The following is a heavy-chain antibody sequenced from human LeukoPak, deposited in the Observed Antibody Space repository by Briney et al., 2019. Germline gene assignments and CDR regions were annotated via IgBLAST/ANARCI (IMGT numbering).Heavy chain of an antibody. V-gene: IGHV4-59*01. CDR2: IYYSGST. CDR1: AGSISSYY. CDR3: ARDRSSYYDFWSGTQADAFDI. J-gene: IGHJ3*02. D-gene: IGHD3-3*01. Sequence: SETLSLTCTVSAGSISSYYWSWIRQPPGKGLEWIGYIYYSGSTNYNPSLKSRVTISVDTSKNQFSLKLSSVTAADTAVYYCARDRSSYYDFWSGTQADAFDIWGQGTMVTVSS.